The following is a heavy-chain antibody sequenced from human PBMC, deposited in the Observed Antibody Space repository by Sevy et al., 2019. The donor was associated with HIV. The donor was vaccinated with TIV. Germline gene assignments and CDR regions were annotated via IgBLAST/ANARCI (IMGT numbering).Heavy chain of an antibody. Sequence: GGSLRLSCAGSGLSVSGNYMNWVRQAPGKGLELVSVFYSDGRTYYADSVKGRLTISRDNSKNTLYLHMSNLRPVDTAVYYCARDRYYDASGYYYYYYGMDVWGQGTTVTVSS. CDR2: FYSDGRT. CDR1: GLSVSGNY. J-gene: IGHJ6*02. D-gene: IGHD3-22*01. CDR3: ARDRYYDASGYYYYYYGMDV. V-gene: IGHV3-66*01.